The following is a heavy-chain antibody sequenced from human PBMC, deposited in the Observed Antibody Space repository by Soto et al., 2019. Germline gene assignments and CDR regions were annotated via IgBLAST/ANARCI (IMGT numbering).Heavy chain of an antibody. J-gene: IGHJ6*02. V-gene: IGHV1-2*02. CDR1: GYTFTGYY. CDR2: INPNSGGT. Sequence: ASVKVSCKASGYTFTGYYMHWVRQAPGQGLEWMGWINPNSGGTNYAQKFQGRVTMTRDMSISTAYMELSRLRSDDTAVYYCARVGVATIWRKAYYYGMDVWGQGTTVTVSS. CDR3: ARVGVATIWRKAYYYGMDV. D-gene: IGHD5-12*01.